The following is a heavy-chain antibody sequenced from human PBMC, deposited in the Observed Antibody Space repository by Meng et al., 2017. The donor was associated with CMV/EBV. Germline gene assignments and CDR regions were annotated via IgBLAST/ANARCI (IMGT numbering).Heavy chain of an antibody. J-gene: IGHJ4*02. V-gene: IGHV2-5*01. CDR2: IYWNDDK. D-gene: IGHD3-16*01. CDR3: AHRLKRGIDPFDY. CDR1: GFSLRIDEVG. Sequence: FFGFSLRIDEVGVGWIRQPPGKALEWLALIYWNDDKRYSPSLRNRLTIIKDTSKSQVVLIMTNVDPLDTATYYCAHRLKRGIDPFDYWGQGTPVTVSS.